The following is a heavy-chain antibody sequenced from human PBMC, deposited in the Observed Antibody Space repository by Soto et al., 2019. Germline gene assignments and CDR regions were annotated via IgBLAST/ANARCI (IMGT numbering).Heavy chain of an antibody. J-gene: IGHJ5*02. CDR2: IIPILGIA. D-gene: IGHD2-15*01. Sequence: QVQLVQSGAEVKKPGSSVKVSCKASGGTFSSYTISWVRQAPGQGLEWMGRIIPILGIANYAQKFQGRVTITADKSTSTAYMELSRLRSEDTAVYYCARDLCSGGSCYSRVDWFDPWGQGTLVTVSS. CDR3: ARDLCSGGSCYSRVDWFDP. V-gene: IGHV1-69*08. CDR1: GGTFSSYT.